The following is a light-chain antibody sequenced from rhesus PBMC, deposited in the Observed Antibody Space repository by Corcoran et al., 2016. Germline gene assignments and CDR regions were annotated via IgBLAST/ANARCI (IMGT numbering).Light chain of an antibody. CDR1: QDIRRF. CDR3: LHHKTYPLS. J-gene: IGKJ4*01. V-gene: IGKV1-28*02. CDR2: DGS. Sequence: DIQMTQSPSSLSASVGDTVTITCRASQDIRRFENWFQEKPGKVPKLLIYDGSSLQSGVPSRVSGSGSGTDCSLTIPSLQPEDFATYYCLHHKTYPLSFGGGTRVEIQ.